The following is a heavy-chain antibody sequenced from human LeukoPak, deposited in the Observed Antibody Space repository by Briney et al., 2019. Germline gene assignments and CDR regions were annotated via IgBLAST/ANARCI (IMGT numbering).Heavy chain of an antibody. CDR3: AKRGIVIRAVIIVGFHKEAYYFDY. CDR2: ISDSGGST. D-gene: IGHD3-10*01. CDR1: GITLSNYS. Sequence: GSLRLSCAVSGITLSNYSMSWVRQAPGKGLEWVAGISDSGGSTNYADSVKGRFTISRDNPKNTLYLQMNSLRAEDTAVYFCAKRGIVIRAVIIVGFHKEAYYFDYWGQGALVTVSS. V-gene: IGHV3-23*01. J-gene: IGHJ4*02.